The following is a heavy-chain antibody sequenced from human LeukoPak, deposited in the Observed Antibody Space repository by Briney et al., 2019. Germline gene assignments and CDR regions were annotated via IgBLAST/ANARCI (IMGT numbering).Heavy chain of an antibody. J-gene: IGHJ6*04. CDR2: ISSSGSTI. V-gene: IGHV3-48*03. D-gene: IGHD3-10*02. Sequence: GGSLRLSCAVSGFTFSYYEMNWVRQAPGKGLEWVSYISSSGSTIYYADSVKGRFTISRDNAKNSLYLQMNSLRAEDTAVYYCAELGITMIGGVWGKGTTVTISS. CDR1: GFTFSYYE. CDR3: AELGITMIGGV.